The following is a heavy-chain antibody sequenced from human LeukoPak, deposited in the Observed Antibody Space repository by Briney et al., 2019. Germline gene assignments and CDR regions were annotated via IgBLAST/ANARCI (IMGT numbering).Heavy chain of an antibody. CDR2: TNPNSGDT. J-gene: IGHJ4*02. Sequence: ASVKVSCKASGYILTDYSMHWVRQAPGQGLEWMRWTNPNSGDTDYAQKFQGRITMTRDTSISTVFMQLSSLKSDDTAIYYCTRGRRLDHGPTAPSEYWGQGTLVTVSS. V-gene: IGHV1-2*02. CDR1: GYILTDYS. CDR3: TRGRRLDHGPTAPSEY. D-gene: IGHD4-17*01.